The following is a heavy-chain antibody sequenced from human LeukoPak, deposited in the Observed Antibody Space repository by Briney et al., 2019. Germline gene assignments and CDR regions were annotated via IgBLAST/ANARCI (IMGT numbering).Heavy chain of an antibody. V-gene: IGHV3-9*01. D-gene: IGHD1-26*01. Sequence: DRSLRLSCAASGFTFDDYAMHWVRQAPGKGLEWVSGISWNSGSIGYADSVKGRFTISRDNAKNSLYLQMNSLRAEDTALYYCAKVGATQTYWGQGTLVTVSS. CDR1: GFTFDDYA. CDR2: ISWNSGSI. J-gene: IGHJ4*02. CDR3: AKVGATQTY.